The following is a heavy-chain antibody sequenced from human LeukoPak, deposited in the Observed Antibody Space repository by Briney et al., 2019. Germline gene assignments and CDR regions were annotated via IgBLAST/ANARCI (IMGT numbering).Heavy chain of an antibody. CDR2: IWYDGSNK. V-gene: IGHV3-33*06. D-gene: IGHD3-22*01. J-gene: IGHJ3*02. Sequence: GRSLRLSCAASGFTFSSYGMHWVRQAPGKGLEWVAVIWYDGSNKYYADSVKGRFTISRDNSKNTLYLQMNSLRAEDTAVYYCAKGVHYYDSSGSTFDIWGQRTMVTVSS. CDR3: AKGVHYYDSSGSTFDI. CDR1: GFTFSSYG.